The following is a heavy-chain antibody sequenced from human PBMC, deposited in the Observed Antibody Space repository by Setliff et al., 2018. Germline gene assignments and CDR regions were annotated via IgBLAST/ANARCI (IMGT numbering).Heavy chain of an antibody. J-gene: IGHJ4*02. Sequence: ASVKVSCKASGYTFTNYGISWVRQAPGQGLEWMGWISTYNGKTDYAQNLQGRVTMTRDTSTSTVYMELSSLRSEDTAVYYCARSWGRQEIFDYWGQGTLVTVSS. CDR2: ISTYNGKT. CDR3: ARSWGRQEIFDY. D-gene: IGHD3-16*01. CDR1: GYTFTNYG. V-gene: IGHV1-18*01.